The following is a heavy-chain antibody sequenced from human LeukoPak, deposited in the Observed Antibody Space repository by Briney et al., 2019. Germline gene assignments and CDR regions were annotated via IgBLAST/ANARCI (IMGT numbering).Heavy chain of an antibody. J-gene: IGHJ4*02. Sequence: GGSLRLSCAASGFSFSSYWMSWVRQAPGKGLEWVANIKEDGSEKNYVDSVKGRFTISRDNAKNSLYLQMNTLRAEDTAVFYCGRSGIVTTAVPFWGQGTLVTVSS. V-gene: IGHV3-7*01. D-gene: IGHD1-26*01. CDR3: GRSGIVTTAVPF. CDR2: IKEDGSEK. CDR1: GFSFSSYW.